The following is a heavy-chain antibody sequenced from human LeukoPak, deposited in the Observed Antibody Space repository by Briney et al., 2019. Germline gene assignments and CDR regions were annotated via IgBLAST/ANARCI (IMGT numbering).Heavy chain of an antibody. D-gene: IGHD2-15*01. CDR2: IHPNTGAT. CDR3: ARGRRLGYCSGGTCYRFDY. Sequence: GASVKVSCKASGYTFIAYYMHWVRQAPGQGLEWMGWIHPNTGATIYAEKFQGRVTLTRDMSTSTDYLELSSLRSEDTAFYYCARGRRLGYCSGGTCYRFDYWGQGTLVTVSS. J-gene: IGHJ4*02. CDR1: GYTFIAYY. V-gene: IGHV1-2*02.